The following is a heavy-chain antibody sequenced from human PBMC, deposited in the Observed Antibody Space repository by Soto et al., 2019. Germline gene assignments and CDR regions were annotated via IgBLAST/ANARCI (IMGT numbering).Heavy chain of an antibody. J-gene: IGHJ4*02. D-gene: IGHD2-21*01. V-gene: IGHV1-18*01. CDR1: GYSFTRYG. Sequence: QVQLVKYGAEVQEPGASVKVSCKASGYSFTRYGISWVRQAPGQGPEWMGWISAYKGDTYYAQKFPASVTMPTVTPPPTAYMDLRTFSSDDTAVYYSARYCYPTLTRHHPRFDFSPLGTLVPLSS. CDR3: ARYCYPTLTRHHPRFDF. CDR2: ISAYKGDT.